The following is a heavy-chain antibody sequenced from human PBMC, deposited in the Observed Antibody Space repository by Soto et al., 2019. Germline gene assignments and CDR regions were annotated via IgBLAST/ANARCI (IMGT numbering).Heavy chain of an antibody. CDR1: GGSISSYY. CDR3: ARDRGYYYGMDV. Sequence: SETLSLTCTVSGGSISSYYWSWIRQPPGKGLEWIGYIYYSGSTNYNPSLKSRVTISVDTSKNQFSLKLSSVTAADTAVYYCARDRGYYYGMDVWGQGTTVTVS. V-gene: IGHV4-59*01. J-gene: IGHJ6*02. D-gene: IGHD1-26*01. CDR2: IYYSGST.